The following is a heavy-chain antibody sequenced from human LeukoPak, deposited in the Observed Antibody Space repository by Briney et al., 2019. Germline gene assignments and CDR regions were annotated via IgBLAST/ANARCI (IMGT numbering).Heavy chain of an antibody. V-gene: IGHV3-30-3*01. CDR2: MSYDGSNK. Sequence: GGSLRLSCAASGFTFSSYAMHWVRQAPGKGLEWVAVMSYDGSNKYYADSVKGRFTISRDNSKNTLYLQMNSLRAEYTAVYYCARWYGDYFDYWGQGTLVTVSS. CDR3: ARWYGDYFDY. CDR1: GFTFSSYA. J-gene: IGHJ4*02. D-gene: IGHD4-17*01.